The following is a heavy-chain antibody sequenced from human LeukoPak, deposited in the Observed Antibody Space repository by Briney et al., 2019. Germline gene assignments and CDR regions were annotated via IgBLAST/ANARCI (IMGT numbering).Heavy chain of an antibody. Sequence: SETLSLTCTVSGGSISSYYWSWIRQPAGKGLEWIGRIYTSGSTNYNPSLKSRVTMSVDTSKNQFSLKPSSVTAADTAVYYCARSPDLLLRGYYFDYWGQGTLVTVSS. D-gene: IGHD1-26*01. CDR1: GGSISSYY. V-gene: IGHV4-4*07. J-gene: IGHJ4*02. CDR3: ARSPDLLLRGYYFDY. CDR2: IYTSGST.